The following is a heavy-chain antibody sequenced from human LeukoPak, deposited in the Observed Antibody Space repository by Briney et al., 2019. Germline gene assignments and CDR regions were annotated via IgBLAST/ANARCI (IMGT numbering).Heavy chain of an antibody. J-gene: IGHJ4*02. CDR3: ARFDYGDYYFVY. D-gene: IGHD4-17*01. CDR1: GGSISSSSYY. Sequence: SETLSLTCTVSGGSISSSSYYWAWIRQPPGKGLDCIGTVYYSGSTYYNPSLKSRVTISVDTSKNQFSLKLTSVTATDTSVYYCARFDYGDYYFVYWGQGTLVTVSS. V-gene: IGHV4-39*01. CDR2: VYYSGST.